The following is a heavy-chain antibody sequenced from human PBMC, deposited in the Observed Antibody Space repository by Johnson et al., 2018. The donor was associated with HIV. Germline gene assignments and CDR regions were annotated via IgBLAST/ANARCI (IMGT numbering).Heavy chain of an antibody. CDR2: ISWNSGGST. V-gene: IGHV3-9*01. CDR3: ARASTTVTTGDDAFDI. CDR1: GFTFDDYA. D-gene: IGHD4-17*01. J-gene: IGHJ3*02. Sequence: EVQLVESGGGLVQPGRSLRLSCAASGFTFDDYAMHWVRQAPGKGLEWVSGISWNSGGSTYYADSVKGRFTISRDSSKNTLYLQMNSLRTEDTAVYYCARASTTVTTGDDAFDIWGQGTMVTVSS.